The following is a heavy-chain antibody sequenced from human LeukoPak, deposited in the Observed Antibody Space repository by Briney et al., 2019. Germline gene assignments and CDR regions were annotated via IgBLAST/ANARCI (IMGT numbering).Heavy chain of an antibody. Sequence: GGSLRLSCAASGFTFRSYGMHWVRRAPGKGLEWVAVISYDGSNKYYADSVKGRLTISRDNSKNTLYVQMNSVRVEDTAVYYCAKGLLRGPNPYYYGMDVWGQGTTVTVSS. CDR1: GFTFRSYG. J-gene: IGHJ6*02. CDR2: ISYDGSNK. CDR3: AKGLLRGPNPYYYGMDV. V-gene: IGHV3-30*18. D-gene: IGHD1-26*01.